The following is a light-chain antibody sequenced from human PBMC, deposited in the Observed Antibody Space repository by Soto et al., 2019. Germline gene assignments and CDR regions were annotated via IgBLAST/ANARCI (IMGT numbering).Light chain of an antibody. CDR3: QQYHIYSWT. Sequence: DIQVTWSPSSVSASVGDIVTITCLASQDIGTWLAWYQQKPEKAPKVIIYRASHLESGVPSRFSASGSGTDFSLTINSLQADDFETYYCQQYHIYSWTFGQGTKVDIK. CDR2: RAS. V-gene: IGKV1-5*03. J-gene: IGKJ1*01. CDR1: QDIGTW.